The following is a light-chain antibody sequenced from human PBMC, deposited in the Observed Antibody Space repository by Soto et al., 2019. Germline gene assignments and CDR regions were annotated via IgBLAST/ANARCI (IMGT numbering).Light chain of an antibody. Sequence: IVLTQSPGTLSLSPGERAILSCRASQSATSSYLAWYEQKPGQAPRLLIYGASNRATGIPDRFSGVGSGTDFTLTISRLEPEDFAVHYCQQYGSSPLTFGGGTKVDIK. CDR3: QQYGSSPLT. V-gene: IGKV3-20*01. CDR1: QSATSSY. CDR2: GAS. J-gene: IGKJ4*01.